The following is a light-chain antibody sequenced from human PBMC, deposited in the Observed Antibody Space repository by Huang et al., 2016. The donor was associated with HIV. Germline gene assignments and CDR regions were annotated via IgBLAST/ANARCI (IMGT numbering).Light chain of an antibody. CDR2: GAT. Sequence: DSQMTQSPSSLSASIGDRVTISCQASQDIANYLSGYQQKPGKAPKHLIYGATNLAHGDPSRFRGCGSGTDFTITINSLQAEDVATYYCQQYDNLPITFGQGTRLEIK. J-gene: IGKJ5*01. V-gene: IGKV1-33*01. CDR1: QDIANY. CDR3: QQYDNLPIT.